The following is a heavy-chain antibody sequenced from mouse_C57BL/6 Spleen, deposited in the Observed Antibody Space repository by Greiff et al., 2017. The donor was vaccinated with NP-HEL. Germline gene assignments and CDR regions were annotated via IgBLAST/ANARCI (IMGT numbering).Heavy chain of an antibody. J-gene: IGHJ4*01. Sequence: EVQLQESGGGLVQPGGSMKLSCVASGFTFSNYWMNWVRQSPEKGLEWVAQIRLKSDNYATHYAESVKGRFTISRDDSKSSVYLQMNNLRAEDTGIYYCTAPYDPYAMDYWGQGTSVTVSS. CDR1: GFTFSNYW. CDR2: IRLKSDNYAT. V-gene: IGHV6-3*01. CDR3: TAPYDPYAMDY. D-gene: IGHD2-3*01.